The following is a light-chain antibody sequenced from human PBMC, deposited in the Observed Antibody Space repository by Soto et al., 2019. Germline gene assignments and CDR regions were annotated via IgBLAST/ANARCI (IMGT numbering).Light chain of an antibody. V-gene: IGKV3-11*01. CDR2: DAS. Sequence: EIVLTQSPATLSLSPGERATLSCRASQSVSSYLAWYQQKPGQAPRLLIYDASNRATGITARFSGSGSGTDLTLTISSLEPEDFAVYYCQQRSNWPPGVSLTFGGGTKVEIK. CDR1: QSVSSY. J-gene: IGKJ4*01. CDR3: QQRSNWPPGVSLT.